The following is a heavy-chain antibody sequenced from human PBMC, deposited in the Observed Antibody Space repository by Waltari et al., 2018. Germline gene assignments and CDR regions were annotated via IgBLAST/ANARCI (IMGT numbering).Heavy chain of an antibody. CDR1: GGSFSGYY. J-gene: IGHJ6*03. CDR2: INHSGST. CDR3: ARGYCSGGSCYSRYYYMDV. D-gene: IGHD2-15*01. Sequence: QVQLQQWGAGLLKPSETLSLTCAVYGGSFSGYYWSWIRQPPGQGLEWIGEINHSGSTNYNPSLKRRVTISVDTSKNQFSLKLSSVTAADTAVYYCARGYCSGGSCYSRYYYMDVWGKGTTVTVSS. V-gene: IGHV4-34*01.